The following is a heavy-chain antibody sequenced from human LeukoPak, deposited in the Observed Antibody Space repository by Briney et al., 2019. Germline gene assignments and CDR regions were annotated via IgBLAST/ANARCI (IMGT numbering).Heavy chain of an antibody. CDR3: ARDLGLFSFGMAAAGSP. J-gene: IGHJ5*02. V-gene: IGHV1-46*01. D-gene: IGHD6-13*01. Sequence: ASVTVSCMASGYTFTSYYMHWVRQAPGQGLEWMGLINPSGGSTSYAQKFQGRVTMTRDTSTSTVYMELSSLRSEDTAVYYCARDLGLFSFGMAAAGSPWGQGTLVTVSS. CDR2: INPSGGST. CDR1: GYTFTSYY.